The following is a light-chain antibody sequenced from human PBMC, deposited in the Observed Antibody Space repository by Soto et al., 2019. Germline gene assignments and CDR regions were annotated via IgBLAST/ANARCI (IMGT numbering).Light chain of an antibody. CDR3: QQRSNWPT. J-gene: IGKJ4*01. V-gene: IGKV3-11*01. CDR1: QGVSSY. CDR2: DAS. Sequence: EIVLTQSPATLSLSPGERATLSCRASQGVSSYLAWYQQKPGQAPRLLIYDASNRATGIPARFSGSGSGTDFTLTTSSLEPEDFAVYYCQQRSNWPTFGGGTKVESK.